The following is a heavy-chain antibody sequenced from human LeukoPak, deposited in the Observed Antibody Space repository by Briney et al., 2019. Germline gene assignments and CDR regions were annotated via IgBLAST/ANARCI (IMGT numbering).Heavy chain of an antibody. V-gene: IGHV1-2*02. Sequence: ASVKVSCKASGFAFNGYYMYWVRQAPGQGLEWMGWIKANSGATLYSEKFQGRVTMTRDTSIGTLYMELSSLTSDDTAVYYCTRDGDWRNQDFDHWGQGTLVTVSS. J-gene: IGHJ4*02. D-gene: IGHD2-21*02. CDR2: IKANSGAT. CDR3: TRDGDWRNQDFDH. CDR1: GFAFNGYY.